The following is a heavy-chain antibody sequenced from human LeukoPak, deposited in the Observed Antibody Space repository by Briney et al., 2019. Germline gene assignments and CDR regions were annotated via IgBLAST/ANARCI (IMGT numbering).Heavy chain of an antibody. CDR1: GFSFSNFG. J-gene: IGHJ4*02. CDR2: ITGCGSSA. Sequence: GGSLRLSCAASGFSFSNFGMNWVRRGLGKGLEWVSSITGCGSSAYYADSVKGRFTISRDNSKSTLYLQMNSLRGDDTAVYYCARDYGDYGLDYWGQGALVTVAS. CDR3: ARDYGDYGLDY. V-gene: IGHV3-23*01. D-gene: IGHD4-17*01.